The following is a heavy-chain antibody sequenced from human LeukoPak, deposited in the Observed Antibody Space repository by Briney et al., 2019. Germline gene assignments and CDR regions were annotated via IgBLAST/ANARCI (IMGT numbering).Heavy chain of an antibody. Sequence: GGSLRLSCAASGFTLNNAWMNWVRQAPGKGLEWVGRIKSKTDGGTTDYAAPVKGRCTISRDDSKNTLYLQMNSLKTEDTAEYYCATPTTTSYAFDIWGQGTMVTVSS. V-gene: IGHV3-15*01. J-gene: IGHJ3*02. D-gene: IGHD4-11*01. CDR3: ATPTTTSYAFDI. CDR2: IKSKTDGGTT. CDR1: GFTLNNAW.